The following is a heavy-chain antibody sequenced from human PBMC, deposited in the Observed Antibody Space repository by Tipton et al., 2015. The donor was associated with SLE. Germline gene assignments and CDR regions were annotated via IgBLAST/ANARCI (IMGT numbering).Heavy chain of an antibody. CDR1: GFIFDDFA. V-gene: IGHV3-9*01. Sequence: SLRLSCSASGFIFDDFAMHWVRQAPGKGLEWISGISWGGGSIDYADSVKGRFTTSRDNTKNSIYLQMNNLRPEDTALYYCAKDLLYSTGVFDVWGEGTMVIVS. D-gene: IGHD6-19*01. CDR3: AKDLLYSTGVFDV. CDR2: ISWGGGSI. J-gene: IGHJ3*01.